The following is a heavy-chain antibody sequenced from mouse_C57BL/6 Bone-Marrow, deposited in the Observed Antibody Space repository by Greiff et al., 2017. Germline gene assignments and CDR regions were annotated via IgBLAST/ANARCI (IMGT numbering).Heavy chain of an antibody. CDR1: GFTFSDYY. Sequence: EVQLQESGGGLVQPGGSLKLSCAASGFTFSDYYMYWVRQTPEKRLEWVAYISNGGGSTYYPDTVKGRFTISSDNAKNTLYLQMSRLKSEDTAMYYCARQNGSSYGYAMDYWGQGTSVTVSS. CDR2: ISNGGGST. J-gene: IGHJ4*01. V-gene: IGHV5-12*01. D-gene: IGHD1-1*01. CDR3: ARQNGSSYGYAMDY.